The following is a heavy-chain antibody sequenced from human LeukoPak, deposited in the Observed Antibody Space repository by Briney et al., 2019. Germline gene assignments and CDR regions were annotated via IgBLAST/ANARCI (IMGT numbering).Heavy chain of an antibody. Sequence: PSETLSLTCTVSGGSISSYYWSWIQQPPGKGLEWIGYIYYSGSTNYNPSLKSRVTISVDTSKNQFSLKLSSVTAADTAVYYCARAGPYSSGHVGLNWFDPWGQGTLVTVSS. D-gene: IGHD6-19*01. CDR3: ARAGPYSSGHVGLNWFDP. CDR1: GGSISSYY. J-gene: IGHJ5*02. CDR2: IYYSGST. V-gene: IGHV4-59*01.